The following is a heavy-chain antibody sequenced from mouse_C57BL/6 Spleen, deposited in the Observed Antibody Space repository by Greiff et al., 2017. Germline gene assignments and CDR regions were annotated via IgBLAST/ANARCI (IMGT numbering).Heavy chain of an antibody. J-gene: IGHJ2*01. CDR1: CYAFSSSW. D-gene: IGHD2-4*01. CDR2: IYPGDGDP. CDR3: ARRRLEIFDY. Sequence: QVRLQQSEPELVKPGASVKISCKASCYAFSSSWMNWVKQRPGTGLEWIVRIYPGDGDPNYNGKFKGKATLTADKSSSTAYMQLSSLTSEDSAVYFCARRRLEIFDYWGQGTTLTGSS. V-gene: IGHV1-82*01.